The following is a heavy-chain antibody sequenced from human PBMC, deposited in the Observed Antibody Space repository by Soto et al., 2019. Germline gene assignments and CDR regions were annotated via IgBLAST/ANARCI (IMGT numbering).Heavy chain of an antibody. CDR1: GGSISSGGYY. V-gene: IGHV4-31*03. J-gene: IGHJ4*02. CDR3: ARDVSSWYFDY. CDR2: IYYSGST. D-gene: IGHD6-13*01. Sequence: SETLSLTCTVSGGSISSGGYYWSWIRQHPGKGLEWIGYIYYSGSTYYNPSLKSRVTISVDTSKNQFSLKLSSVTAADTAVYYCARDVSSWYFDYWGQGTLVTVSS.